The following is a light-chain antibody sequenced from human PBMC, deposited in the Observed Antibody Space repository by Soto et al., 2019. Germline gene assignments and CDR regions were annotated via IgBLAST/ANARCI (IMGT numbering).Light chain of an antibody. J-gene: IGKJ2*01. CDR1: QSVSSPY. CDR2: GAS. V-gene: IGKV3-20*01. CDR3: QQYDNSPRT. Sequence: EIVLTQSPGTLSLSPGERATLSCRASQSVSSPYLAWYQQKPGQAPRLLIYGASSRATGIPDRFSGSGSGTAFALTISRLEAEDFAVYYCQQYDNSPRTVGQGTKVDTK.